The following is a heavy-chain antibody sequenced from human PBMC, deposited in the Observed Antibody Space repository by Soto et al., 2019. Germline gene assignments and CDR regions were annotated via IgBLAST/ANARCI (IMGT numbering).Heavy chain of an antibody. V-gene: IGHV3-23*01. D-gene: IGHD5-12*01. CDR2: ISGSGGST. CDR3: ATNREVATTNVDY. CDR1: GFTFSSYS. J-gene: IGHJ4*02. Sequence: PGVSPRLSCAAPGFTFSSYSMSWVRQAPGKGLEWVSAISGSGGSTYYADSVKGRFTISRDNSKNTLYLQMNSLRAEDTAVYYCATNREVATTNVDYWGQGTLVTVSS.